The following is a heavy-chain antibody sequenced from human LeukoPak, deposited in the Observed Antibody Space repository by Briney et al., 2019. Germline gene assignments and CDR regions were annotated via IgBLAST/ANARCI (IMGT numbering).Heavy chain of an antibody. J-gene: IGHJ4*02. CDR3: ARGRGGF. V-gene: IGHV3-48*03. Sequence: GGSLRLSCAASGFTFSNCPMNGVRQVPGKGLEGVSYMSSSGRTIHYADSVKGRFTISRDNAKNSLYLQMNSLRAEDTAVYYCARGRGGFWGQGTLVTVSS. D-gene: IGHD3-16*01. CDR2: MSSSGRTI. CDR1: GFTFSNCP.